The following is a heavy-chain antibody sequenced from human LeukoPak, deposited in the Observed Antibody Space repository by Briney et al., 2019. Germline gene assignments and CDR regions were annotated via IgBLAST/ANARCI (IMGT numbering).Heavy chain of an antibody. J-gene: IGHJ4*02. CDR1: GFTFGSYN. Sequence: SGGSLRLSCAASGFTFGSYNMNWVRQAPGKGLEWVSSISSSSSYIYYADSVKGRFTISRDNAKNTVYLQMNSLRAEDTAVYYCARVAAWDSSGYLFDYWGQGTLVTVSS. CDR3: ARVAAWDSSGYLFDY. D-gene: IGHD3-22*01. V-gene: IGHV3-21*01. CDR2: ISSSSSYI.